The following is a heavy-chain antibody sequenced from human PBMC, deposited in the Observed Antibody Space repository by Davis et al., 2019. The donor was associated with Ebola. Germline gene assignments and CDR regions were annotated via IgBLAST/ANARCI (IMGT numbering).Heavy chain of an antibody. Sequence: PGGSLRLSCAASGFTFSSYWMSWVRQAPGKGLEWVANIKQDGSEKYYVDSVKGRFTISRDNAKNSLYLQMNSLRAEDTAVYYCASRSSGYYFSAEYFQHWGQGTLVTVSS. V-gene: IGHV3-7*01. CDR1: GFTFSSYW. D-gene: IGHD3-22*01. J-gene: IGHJ1*01. CDR3: ASRSSGYYFSAEYFQH. CDR2: IKQDGSEK.